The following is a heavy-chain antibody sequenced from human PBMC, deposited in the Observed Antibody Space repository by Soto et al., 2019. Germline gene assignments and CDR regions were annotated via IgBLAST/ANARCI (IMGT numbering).Heavy chain of an antibody. V-gene: IGHV1-18*01. Sequence: QVPLVQSGAEVKKPGASVKVSCKASGYTFTSYGISWVRQAPGQGLEWMGWISAYNGNTNYAQKLQGRVTMTTDTSTSTAYMELRSLRSDDTAVYYCARDLYCGGDCYTHDYWGQGTLVTVSS. D-gene: IGHD2-21*02. J-gene: IGHJ4*02. CDR3: ARDLYCGGDCYTHDY. CDR1: GYTFTSYG. CDR2: ISAYNGNT.